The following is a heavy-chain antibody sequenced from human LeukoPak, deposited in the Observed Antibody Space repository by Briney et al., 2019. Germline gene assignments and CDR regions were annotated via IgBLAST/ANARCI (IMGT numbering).Heavy chain of an antibody. CDR3: ARDRGYDPNNWFDP. V-gene: IGHV4-59*01. CDR2: IYYSGST. D-gene: IGHD5-12*01. CDR1: GGSISSYY. Sequence: SETLSPTCTVSGGSISSYYWSWIRQPPGKGLEWIGYIYYSGSTKYNPSLKSRVTISVDTSKNQFSLKLSSVTAADTAVYYCARDRGYDPNNWFDPWGQGTLVTVSS. J-gene: IGHJ5*02.